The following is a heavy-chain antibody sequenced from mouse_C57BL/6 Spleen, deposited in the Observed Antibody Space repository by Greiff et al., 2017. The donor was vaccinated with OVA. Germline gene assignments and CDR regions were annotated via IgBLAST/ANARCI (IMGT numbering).Heavy chain of an antibody. J-gene: IGHJ1*03. CDR3: ARRGTTVVYWYFDV. CDR1: GYTFTSYW. D-gene: IGHD1-1*01. CDR2: IYPSDSET. Sequence: VQLQQPGAELVRPGSSVKLSCKASGYTFTSYWMAWVKQRPGQGLEWIGNIYPSDSETHYNQKFKDKATLTVDKSSSTAYMQLSSLTSEDSAVYDCARRGTTVVYWYFDVWGTGTTGTVSS. V-gene: IGHV1-61*01.